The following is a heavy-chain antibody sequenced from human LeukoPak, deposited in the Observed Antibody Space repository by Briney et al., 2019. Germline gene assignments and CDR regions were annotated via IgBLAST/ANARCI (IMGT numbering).Heavy chain of an antibody. Sequence: SVSLSSTPSGGTLTNSGFSWVRQAPGQGGEGMGRIVPILGIPNYTQKFRGRVTITSDKTTTTAYMQLRRLRCAEPAMYYCARDFTDDAFDIWGQGTMVTVS. CDR3: ARDFTDDAFDI. J-gene: IGHJ3*02. V-gene: IGHV1-69*04. CDR1: GGTLTNSG. D-gene: IGHD3-16*01. CDR2: IVPILGIP.